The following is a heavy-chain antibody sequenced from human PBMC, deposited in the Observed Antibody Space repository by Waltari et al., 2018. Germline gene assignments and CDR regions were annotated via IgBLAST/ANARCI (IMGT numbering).Heavy chain of an antibody. J-gene: IGHJ3*02. D-gene: IGHD3-10*01. CDR1: GGTFSSYA. Sequence: QVQLVQSGAEVKKPGSSVKVSCKASGGTFSSYAISWVRQAPGQGLEWMGGIIPSLGIANYAQKYQGRVTITADESTSTAYMELSSLRSEDTAVYYCARDRHYGSGSYTSDDAFDIWGQGTMVTVSS. V-gene: IGHV1-69*04. CDR2: IIPSLGIA. CDR3: ARDRHYGSGSYTSDDAFDI.